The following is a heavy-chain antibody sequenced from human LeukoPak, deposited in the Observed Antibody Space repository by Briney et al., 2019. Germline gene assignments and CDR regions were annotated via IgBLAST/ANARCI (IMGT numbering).Heavy chain of an antibody. V-gene: IGHV3-74*01. CDR3: ARGYDSSGYYYADAFDI. CDR1: GFTFSRYW. D-gene: IGHD3-22*01. Sequence: PGGSLRLSCAASGFTFSRYWMHWVRQGPGKGLVWVSRISRDVSSTTYADSVKGRFTISRDNAKNTLYLQMNSLRAEDTAVYYCARGYDSSGYYYADAFDIWGQGTTVTVSS. J-gene: IGHJ3*02. CDR2: ISRDVSST.